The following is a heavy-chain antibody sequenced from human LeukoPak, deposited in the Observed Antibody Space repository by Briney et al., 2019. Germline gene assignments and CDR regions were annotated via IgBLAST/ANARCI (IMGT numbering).Heavy chain of an antibody. J-gene: IGHJ1*01. Sequence: ASVKVSCKASGYTSTGYYMHWVRQAPGQGREWMGWINPNSGGTNYAQKFQGRVTMTRDTSISTAYMELSGLRFDDTAVYYCARPTYDSNDYEYFQHWGQGTLVTVSS. CDR2: INPNSGGT. V-gene: IGHV1-2*02. D-gene: IGHD3-22*01. CDR1: GYTSTGYY. CDR3: ARPTYDSNDYEYFQH.